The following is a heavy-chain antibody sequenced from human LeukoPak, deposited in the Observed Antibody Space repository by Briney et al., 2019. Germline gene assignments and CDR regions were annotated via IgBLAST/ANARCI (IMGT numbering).Heavy chain of an antibody. D-gene: IGHD1-26*01. V-gene: IGHV1-2*06. CDR3: ASRGGSPPRDFDY. Sequence: ASVKVSCKASGYTFTGYYMHWVRQAPGQGLEWMGRINPNSGGTKYAQKFQGRVTITRDTSISTAYMELSRLRSDDTAVYYCASRGGSPPRDFDYWGQGTLVTVSS. J-gene: IGHJ4*02. CDR1: GYTFTGYY. CDR2: INPNSGGT.